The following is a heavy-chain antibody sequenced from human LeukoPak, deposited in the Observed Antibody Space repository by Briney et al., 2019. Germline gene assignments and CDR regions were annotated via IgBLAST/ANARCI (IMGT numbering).Heavy chain of an antibody. V-gene: IGHV3-7*01. D-gene: IGHD5-18*01. Sequence: PGGSLRLSCAASGFTFSNYWMTWVRQAPGKGLEWVANIKPDGSAQYYADSVRGRFTISRDSAKNSVFLQMNSLRAEDTAVYYCARGDTPMDLGAFDIWGQGTMVTVSS. CDR3: ARGDTPMDLGAFDI. J-gene: IGHJ3*02. CDR1: GFTFSNYW. CDR2: IKPDGSAQ.